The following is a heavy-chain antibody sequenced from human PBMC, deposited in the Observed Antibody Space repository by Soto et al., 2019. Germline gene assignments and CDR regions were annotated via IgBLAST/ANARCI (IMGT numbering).Heavy chain of an antibody. CDR2: IVVGSGNT. CDR3: AADTPGYSYGYYYYGMDV. J-gene: IGHJ6*02. Sequence: ASVKVSCKASGFTFTSSAVQWVRQARGQRLEWIGWIVVGSGNTNYAQKFQERVTITRDMSTSTAYMELSSLRSEDTAVYYCAADTPGYSYGYYYYGMDVWGQGTTVTVS. D-gene: IGHD5-18*01. CDR1: GFTFTSSA. V-gene: IGHV1-58*01.